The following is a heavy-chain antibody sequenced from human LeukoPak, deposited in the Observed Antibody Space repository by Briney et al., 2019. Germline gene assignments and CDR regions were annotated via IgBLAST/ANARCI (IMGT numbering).Heavy chain of an antibody. CDR2: IYYSGST. J-gene: IGHJ5*02. CDR1: GGSISSYY. V-gene: IGHV4-59*12. CDR3: ARDIGYSSSWYRNWFDP. D-gene: IGHD6-13*01. Sequence: SETLSLTCTVSGGSISSYYWSWIRQPPGKGLEWIGYIYYSGSTNYNPSLKSRVTISVDTSKNQFSLKLSSVTAADTAVYYCARDIGYSSSWYRNWFDPWGQGTLVTVSS.